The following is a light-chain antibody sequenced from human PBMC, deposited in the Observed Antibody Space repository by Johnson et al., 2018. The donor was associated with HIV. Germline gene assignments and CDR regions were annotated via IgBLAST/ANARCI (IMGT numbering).Light chain of an antibody. V-gene: IGLV1-51*01. CDR3: GTWDSRLGNYV. CDR1: SSNLGNNY. Sequence: QSVLTQPPSVSAAPGQKVTISCSGSSSNLGNNYVSWYQQLPGTAPKLLIYDNNKRPSGIPDRFSGFKSGTSATLRITGLQTGDEADYYCGTWDSRLGNYVFGTGTKITVL. CDR2: DNN. J-gene: IGLJ1*01.